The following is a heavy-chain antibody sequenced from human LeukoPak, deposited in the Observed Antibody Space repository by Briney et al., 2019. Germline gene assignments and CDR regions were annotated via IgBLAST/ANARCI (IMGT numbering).Heavy chain of an antibody. J-gene: IGHJ4*02. CDR1: GFTFSSYA. V-gene: IGHV3-23*01. CDR3: AKDLGVDSSGYYFPFDY. D-gene: IGHD3-22*01. Sequence: GGSLRLSCAASGFTFSSYAMSWVRQAPGKGLEWVSTISASGGSTYYADSVKGRLTIFRDNSKNTLYLQMNSLRAEDTAVYYCAKDLGVDSSGYYFPFDYWGQGTLVTVSS. CDR2: ISASGGST.